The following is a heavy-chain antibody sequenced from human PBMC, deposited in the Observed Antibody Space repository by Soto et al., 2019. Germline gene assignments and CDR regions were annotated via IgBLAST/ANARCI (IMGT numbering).Heavy chain of an antibody. CDR2: IIPVFSPA. Sequence: APEEIFCKAPGRHFSSYAPSWVLQVPGPRPEWKAGIIPVFSPANSAQKFQGRVTITADKSTSTAYMELSSLRSEDTAVYYCAIEPTVTNDAFDIWGQGTMVTVSS. V-gene: IGHV1-69*06. D-gene: IGHD4-17*01. J-gene: IGHJ3*02. CDR3: AIEPTVTNDAFDI. CDR1: GRHFSSYA.